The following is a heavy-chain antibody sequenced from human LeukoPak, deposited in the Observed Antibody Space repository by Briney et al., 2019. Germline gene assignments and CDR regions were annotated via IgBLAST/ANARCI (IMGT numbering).Heavy chain of an antibody. CDR2: IYCSGST. J-gene: IGHJ4*02. CDR1: GGSISIGGYY. CDR3: ARGLHPDLGHYFDY. Sequence: PSETLSLTCTVSGGSISIGGYYWSWIRQHPGKGLEWIGYIYCSGSTYYNPSLKSRVTISVDTSKNQFSLKLSSVTAADTAVYYCARGLHPDLGHYFDYWGQGTLVTVSS. D-gene: IGHD7-27*01. V-gene: IGHV4-31*03.